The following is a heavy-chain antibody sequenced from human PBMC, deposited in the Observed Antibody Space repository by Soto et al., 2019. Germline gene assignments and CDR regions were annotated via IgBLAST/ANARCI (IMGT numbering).Heavy chain of an antibody. CDR2: ISGSGGST. D-gene: IGHD3-3*01. Sequence: EVQLLESGGGLVQPGGSLRLSCAASGFTFSSYAMSWVRQAPGKGLEWVSAISGSGGSTYYADSVKGRFTISRDNSKTTLYLQMNSLRAEDTAVYYCAKGRLLEWLFAYYFDYWGQGTLVTVSS. V-gene: IGHV3-23*01. CDR3: AKGRLLEWLFAYYFDY. J-gene: IGHJ4*02. CDR1: GFTFSSYA.